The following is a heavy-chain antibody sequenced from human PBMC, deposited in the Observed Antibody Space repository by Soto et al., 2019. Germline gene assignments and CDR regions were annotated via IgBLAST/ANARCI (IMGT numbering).Heavy chain of an antibody. CDR1: GDSVSSNSAA. V-gene: IGHV6-1*01. J-gene: IGHJ4*02. CDR2: TYYRSKWYN. CDR3: ARDTRKEWLRREDQTRDLDY. Sequence: SQTLSLTCAISGDSVSSNSAAWNWIRQSPSRGLEWLGRTYYRSKWYNDYAVSVKSRITINPDTSKNQFSLQLNSVTPEDTAVYYCARDTRKEWLRREDQTRDLDYWGQGTLVTVSS. D-gene: IGHD6-19*01.